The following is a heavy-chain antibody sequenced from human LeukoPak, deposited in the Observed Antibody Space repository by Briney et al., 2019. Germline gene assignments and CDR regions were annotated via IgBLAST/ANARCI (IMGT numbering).Heavy chain of an antibody. V-gene: IGHV3-21*01. CDR2: ISSSSSYI. CDR1: GFTFSSYS. CDR3: AKRGVYGSGAYYFDY. J-gene: IGHJ4*02. D-gene: IGHD3-10*01. Sequence: PGGSLRLSCAASGFTFSSYSMNWVRQAPGKGLEWVSSISSSSSYIYYADSVKGRFTISRDNAKNSLYLQMNSLRAEDTAMYYCAKRGVYGSGAYYFDYWGQGTLVTVSS.